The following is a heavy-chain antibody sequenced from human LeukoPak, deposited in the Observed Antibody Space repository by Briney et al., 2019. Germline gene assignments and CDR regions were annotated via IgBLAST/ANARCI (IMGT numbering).Heavy chain of an antibody. CDR3: AKGSYGSGSYHD. J-gene: IGHJ4*02. Sequence: GGSLRLSCAASGFTFSNYAMTWVRQAPGKGLEWVSAISGSGDSTYYADSVKGRFSISRDNSKNTLYLQMNSLRAEDTAVYYCAKGSYGSGSYHDWRQGTLVTVSS. D-gene: IGHD3-10*01. V-gene: IGHV3-23*01. CDR1: GFTFSNYA. CDR2: ISGSGDST.